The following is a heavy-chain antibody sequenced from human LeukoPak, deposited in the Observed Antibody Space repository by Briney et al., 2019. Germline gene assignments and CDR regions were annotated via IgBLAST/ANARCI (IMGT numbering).Heavy chain of an antibody. CDR2: ISSSGSTI. CDR3: AREYRSFDY. J-gene: IGHJ4*02. Sequence: GGSLILSCSASGFTFSYYYMSWIRQAPGKGLEWVSYISSSGSTIYYADSVKGRFTISRDKAKNSLYLQMNSLRAEDTAVYYCAREYRSFDYWGQGTLVTVSS. CDR1: GFTFSYYY. D-gene: IGHD2-2*02. V-gene: IGHV3-11*04.